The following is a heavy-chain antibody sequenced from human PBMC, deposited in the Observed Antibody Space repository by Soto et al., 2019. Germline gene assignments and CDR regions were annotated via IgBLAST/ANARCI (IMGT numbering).Heavy chain of an antibody. D-gene: IGHD3-10*01. CDR1: GDSVSSSDYY. CDR3: ARAYYYGSGRGRSMDV. CDR2: ISYSGGT. Sequence: QVQLQESGPGLVKPSETLSLTCTVSGDSVSSSDYYWMWIRQPPGKGLEWLGYISYSGGTNHNPSLKSRVSISGDTSKNQFSLKLSSVIAADMAVYYCARAYYYGSGRGRSMDVWGQGITVTVSS. V-gene: IGHV4-61*08. J-gene: IGHJ6*02.